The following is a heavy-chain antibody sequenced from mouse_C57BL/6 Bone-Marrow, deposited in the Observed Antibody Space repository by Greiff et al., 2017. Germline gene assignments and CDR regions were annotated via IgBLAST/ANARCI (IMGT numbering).Heavy chain of an antibody. V-gene: IGHV1-19*01. CDR2: ITPYNGGT. CDR1: GYTFTDYY. Sequence: EVQLQQSGPVLVKPGASVKMSCTASGYTFTDYYMNWVKQSHGKSLEWIGVITPYNGGTSYNQKFKGKATLTVDKSSSQAYLELNSLTSADSADYDCARDGLGTGVFYFWGQGTTLPVSS. CDR3: ARDGLGTGVFYF. D-gene: IGHD1-1*01. J-gene: IGHJ2*01.